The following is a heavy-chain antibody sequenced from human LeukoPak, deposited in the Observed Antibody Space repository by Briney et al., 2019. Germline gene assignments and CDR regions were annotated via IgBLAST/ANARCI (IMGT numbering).Heavy chain of an antibody. V-gene: IGHV4-39*07. CDR1: GGSISSSSYY. D-gene: IGHD3-10*01. Sequence: SETLSLTCTVSGGSISSSSYYWGWIRQPPGKGLEWIGSIYYSGSTYYNPSLKSRVTISVDTSKNQFSLKLSSVTAADTAVYYCARDQLITMVRGVLYYFDYWGQGTLVTVSS. CDR3: ARDQLITMVRGVLYYFDY. J-gene: IGHJ4*02. CDR2: IYYSGST.